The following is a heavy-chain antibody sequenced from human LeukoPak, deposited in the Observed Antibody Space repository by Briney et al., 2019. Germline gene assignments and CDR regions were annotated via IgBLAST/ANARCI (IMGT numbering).Heavy chain of an antibody. V-gene: IGHV4-59*08. J-gene: IGHJ3*02. D-gene: IGHD3-9*01. Sequence: PSETLSVTCTVSGGSISSYYWSWIRQPPGKGLEWIGYIYYSGSTNYNPSLKSRVTISVDTSKNQFSLKLSSVTAADTAVYYCARHVHWRQYYDILTGPGAFDIWGQGTMVTVSS. CDR2: IYYSGST. CDR1: GGSISSYY. CDR3: ARHVHWRQYYDILTGPGAFDI.